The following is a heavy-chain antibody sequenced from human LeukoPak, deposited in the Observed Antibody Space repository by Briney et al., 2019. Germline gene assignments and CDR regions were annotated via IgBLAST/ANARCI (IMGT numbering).Heavy chain of an antibody. Sequence: SVKVSCKASGGTFSSYAISWVRQALGQGLEWMGGIIPIFGTANYAQKFQGRVTITADKSTSTAYMELSSLRSEDTAVYYCASAIRRCSGGSCYLYYGMDVWGKGTTVTVSS. V-gene: IGHV1-69*06. CDR3: ASAIRRCSGGSCYLYYGMDV. CDR1: GGTFSSYA. J-gene: IGHJ6*04. CDR2: IIPIFGTA. D-gene: IGHD2-15*01.